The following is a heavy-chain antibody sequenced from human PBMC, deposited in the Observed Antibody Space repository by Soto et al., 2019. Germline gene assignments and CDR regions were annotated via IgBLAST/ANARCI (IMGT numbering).Heavy chain of an antibody. D-gene: IGHD3-3*01. Sequence: SLRLSCAASGFTFSSYAMSWVRQAPGKGLEWVSAISGSGGSTYYADSVKGRFTISRDNSKNALYLQMNSLRAEDTAVYYCAKDLRSYDFWSGYSTFDYWGQGTLVTVSS. J-gene: IGHJ4*02. CDR1: GFTFSSYA. CDR2: ISGSGGST. CDR3: AKDLRSYDFWSGYSTFDY. V-gene: IGHV3-23*01.